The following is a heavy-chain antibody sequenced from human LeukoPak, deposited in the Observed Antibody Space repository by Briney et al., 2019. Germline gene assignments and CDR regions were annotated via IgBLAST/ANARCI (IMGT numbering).Heavy chain of an antibody. CDR1: GGSISSDNYS. CDR3: ARAYSGYDPFDY. D-gene: IGHD5-12*01. CDR2: VYTSGST. J-gene: IGHJ4*02. V-gene: IGHV4-61*02. Sequence: PSGTLSLTCTVSGGSISSDNYSWSWIRQPAGKGLEWIGRVYTSGSTNYNPSLKSRVTISVDTSKNQFSLKLSSVTAADTAVYYCARAYSGYDPFDYWGQGTLVTVSS.